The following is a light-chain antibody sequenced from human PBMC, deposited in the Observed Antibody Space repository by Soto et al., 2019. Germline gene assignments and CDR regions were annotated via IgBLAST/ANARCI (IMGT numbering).Light chain of an antibody. CDR1: QDIRND. V-gene: IGKV1-6*01. Sequence: AIQMTQSPSCLSGSVRDRVTNSCRACQDIRNDLHWYPQKPGKAPNLLIYASTTLRSGVPLRFSGSGSGTHFTLSTSSLQPEDLATYFCLQDNNYPWTFGQGTKVDIK. J-gene: IGKJ1*01. CDR2: AST. CDR3: LQDNNYPWT.